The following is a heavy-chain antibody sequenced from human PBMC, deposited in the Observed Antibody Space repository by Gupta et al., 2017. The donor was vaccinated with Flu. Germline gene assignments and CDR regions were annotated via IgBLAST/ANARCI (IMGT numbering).Heavy chain of an antibody. D-gene: IGHD3-10*01. CDR2: TSYDGSSK. Sequence: QEQVVESGGGVVQPGRSLRLSCAASGSTFRNYGLHWVHQAPGKGLEWVAVTSYDGSSKNYADSVKGRFTISRDNSKNTLYLQMNSLRTEDTAVYHCAKDWKWNYNNYGMNVWGQGTTVTVSS. V-gene: IGHV3-30*18. CDR3: AKDWKWNYNNYGMNV. J-gene: IGHJ6*02. CDR1: GSTFRNYG.